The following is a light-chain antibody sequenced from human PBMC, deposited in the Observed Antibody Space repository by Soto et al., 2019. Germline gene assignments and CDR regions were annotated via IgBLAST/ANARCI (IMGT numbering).Light chain of an antibody. J-gene: IGKJ1*01. V-gene: IGKV3-15*01. CDR3: QQYNDWPLT. CDR2: GAF. CDR1: QSVSSN. Sequence: ERVVTQSPATLSVSPGEGATLSCRASQSVSSNLAWYQQKPGQAPSLLIYGAFTRATGIPARFSGTGSGTEFTLTISSLQSEDFALYYCQQYNDWPLTFGQGTKVDI.